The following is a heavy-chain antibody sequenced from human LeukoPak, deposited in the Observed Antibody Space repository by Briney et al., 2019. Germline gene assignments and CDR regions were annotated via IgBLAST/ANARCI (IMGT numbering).Heavy chain of an antibody. CDR1: GGTFSSYA. CDR3: ARVLVLGASIAAADY. J-gene: IGHJ4*02. CDR2: IIPIFGTA. D-gene: IGHD6-13*01. Sequence: GASVRVSCKASGGTFSSYAISWVRQAPGQGLEWMGGIIPIFGTANYAQKFQGRVTITADESTSTAYMELSSLRSEDTAVYYCARVLVLGASIAAADYWGQGTLVTVSS. V-gene: IGHV1-69*01.